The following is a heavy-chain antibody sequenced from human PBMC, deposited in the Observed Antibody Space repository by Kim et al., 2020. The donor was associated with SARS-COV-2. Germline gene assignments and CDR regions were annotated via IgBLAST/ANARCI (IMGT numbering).Heavy chain of an antibody. CDR2: IRKKVNSYTT. V-gene: IGHV3-72*01. J-gene: IGHJ4*02. CDR3: ANSGSYRPFDY. CDR1: GFTFSDHD. Sequence: GGSLRLSCAASGFTFSDHDMDWVRQAPGKGLEWLGRIRKKVNSYTTEYAASVKGRFTISRDDSKNSLYLQMNSLKTEDTAVYYCANSGSYRPFDYWGQGTVVTVSS. D-gene: IGHD1-26*01.